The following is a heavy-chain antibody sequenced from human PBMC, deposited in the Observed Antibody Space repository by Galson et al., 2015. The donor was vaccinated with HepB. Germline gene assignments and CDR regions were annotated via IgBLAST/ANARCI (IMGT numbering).Heavy chain of an antibody. V-gene: IGHV6-1*01. Sequence: CAISGDSVSSHSAAWNWIRQSPSRGLEWLGRTYYRSKWYNDYAVSVKSRITINPDTSKNQFSLQLNSVTPEDTAVYYCARDPSSSYYNWFDPWGQGTLVTVSS. D-gene: IGHD6-13*01. CDR3: ARDPSSSYYNWFDP. CDR1: GDSVSSHSAA. J-gene: IGHJ5*02. CDR2: TYYRSKWYN.